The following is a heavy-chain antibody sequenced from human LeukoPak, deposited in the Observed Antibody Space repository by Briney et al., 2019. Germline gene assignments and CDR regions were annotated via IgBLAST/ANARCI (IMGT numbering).Heavy chain of an antibody. Sequence: GGSLRLSCAASGFTFSDYYMRWIRQAPGKGLEWVSYISSSGSTIYYADSVKGRFTISRDNAKNSLYLQMNSLRAEDTAVYDCAREAGYSYGYDAFDIWGQGTMVTVSS. D-gene: IGHD5-18*01. CDR1: GFTFSDYY. V-gene: IGHV3-11*04. CDR2: ISSSGSTI. CDR3: AREAGYSYGYDAFDI. J-gene: IGHJ3*02.